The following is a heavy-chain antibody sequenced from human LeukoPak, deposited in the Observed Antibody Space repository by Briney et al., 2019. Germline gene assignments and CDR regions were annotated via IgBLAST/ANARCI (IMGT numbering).Heavy chain of an antibody. CDR3: AVAYYYGSGDAFDI. Sequence: GGSLRLSCAASGFTFSSYSMNWVRQAPGKGLEWVSCISRSSSYIYYAESVKGRFTISRDNAKNSLYLQMNSLRAEDTAVYYCAVAYYYGSGDAFDIWGQGTKVTVSS. CDR1: GFTFSSYS. J-gene: IGHJ3*02. D-gene: IGHD3-10*01. V-gene: IGHV3-21*01. CDR2: ISRSSSYI.